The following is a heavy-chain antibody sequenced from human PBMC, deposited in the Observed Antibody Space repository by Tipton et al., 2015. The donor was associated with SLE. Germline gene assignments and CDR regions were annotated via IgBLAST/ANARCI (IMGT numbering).Heavy chain of an antibody. J-gene: IGHJ3*02. Sequence: TLSLTCPIYGGSFGCYFWSWIRQPPGKGLEWIGEINHGASTNYNPSLKSRVPISVDTSKNQFSLKLSSVNAADTAVYYCSQAHLWGSYRYGSDIWGQGTMVTVSS. CDR2: INHGAST. V-gene: IGHV4-34*01. D-gene: IGHD3-16*02. CDR1: GGSFGCYF. CDR3: SQAHLWGSYRYGSDI.